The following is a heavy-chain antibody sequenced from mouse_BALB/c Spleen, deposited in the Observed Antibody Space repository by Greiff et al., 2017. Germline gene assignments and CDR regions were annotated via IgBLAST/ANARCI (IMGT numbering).Heavy chain of an antibody. V-gene: IGHV1-7*01. J-gene: IGHJ1*01. CDR1: GYTFTSYW. D-gene: IGHD1-1*01. CDR2: INPSTGYT. CDR3: ARPGTTWYFDV. Sequence: VQLQESGAELAKPGASVKMSCKASGYTFTSYWMHWVKQRPGQGLEWIGYINPSTGYTEYNQKFKDKATLTADKSSSTAYMQLSSLTSEDSAVYYCARPGTTWYFDVWGAGTTVTVSS.